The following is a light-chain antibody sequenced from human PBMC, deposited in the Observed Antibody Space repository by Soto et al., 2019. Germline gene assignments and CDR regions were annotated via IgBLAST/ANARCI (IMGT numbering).Light chain of an antibody. J-gene: IGKJ3*01. V-gene: IGKV1-39*01. CDR1: QNISSY. CDR3: QQSYTTPFT. Sequence: DLQMTPSSSSLSASVGDRVTITCRASQNISSYLNWYQQKPGKAPKLLIYAASNLQSGVPSRFSGRGSGTDFTLTISSLQPEDFATYYCQQSYTTPFTFGPGTKVDIK. CDR2: AAS.